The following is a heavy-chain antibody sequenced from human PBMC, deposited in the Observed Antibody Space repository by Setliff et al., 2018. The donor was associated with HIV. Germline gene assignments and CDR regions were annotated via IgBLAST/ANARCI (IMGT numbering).Heavy chain of an antibody. J-gene: IGHJ4*02. Sequence: ASVKVSCKVSQYSFTNYYIHWVRQAPGQGLEWMGIINPSGDTTIYAQKFQGRVTITADESTSTVYLDLSSLRSEDTAMYYCARDAGYSGTSWNYWGQGTLVTVSS. V-gene: IGHV1-46*01. CDR3: ARDAGYSGTSWNY. CDR1: QYSFTNYY. CDR2: INPSGDTT. D-gene: IGHD5-12*01.